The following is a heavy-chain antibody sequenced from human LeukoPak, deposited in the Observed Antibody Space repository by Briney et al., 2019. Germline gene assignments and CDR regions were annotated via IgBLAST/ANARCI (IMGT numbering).Heavy chain of an antibody. J-gene: IGHJ6*02. CDR1: GFTFSSYS. CDR2: ISYDGSNK. V-gene: IGHV3-30*04. CDR3: ARRNAMDV. Sequence: GGSLRLSCAASGFTFSSYSIHWVRQAPGKGLEWVAVISYDGSNKYYADSVKGRFTISRDNSKNTLYLQMNSLRAEDTAVYYCARRNAMDVWGQGTTVIVFS.